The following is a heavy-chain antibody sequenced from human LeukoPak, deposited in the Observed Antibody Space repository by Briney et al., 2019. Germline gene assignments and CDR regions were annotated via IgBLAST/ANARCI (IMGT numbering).Heavy chain of an antibody. D-gene: IGHD4-23*01. J-gene: IGHJ4*02. CDR1: GYTFTSYG. CDR3: ARQGYSGHSQGAADY. V-gene: IGHV1-18*01. Sequence: GASVKVSCKASGYTFTSYGISWVRQAPGRGLEWMGWISAYNGNTNYAQKFQGRVTMTTDTSTSTAHMELRSLRSDDTAVYYCARQGYSGHSQGAADYWGQGTLVTVSS. CDR2: ISAYNGNT.